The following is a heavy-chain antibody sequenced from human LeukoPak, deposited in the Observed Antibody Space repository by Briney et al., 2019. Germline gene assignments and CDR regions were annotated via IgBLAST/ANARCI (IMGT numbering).Heavy chain of an antibody. CDR3: ARPSGTEMVTCWYFDL. CDR1: GYSFTSYW. J-gene: IGHJ2*01. Sequence: GESLKISCKGSGYSFTSYWIGWVRQMPGKGLEWVGLIYPGDSETRYSPSFQGQVTISADKSISTAYLQWSSLKASDTAMYYCARPSGTEMVTCWYFDLWGRGTLVTVSS. V-gene: IGHV5-51*01. D-gene: IGHD5-24*01. CDR2: IYPGDSET.